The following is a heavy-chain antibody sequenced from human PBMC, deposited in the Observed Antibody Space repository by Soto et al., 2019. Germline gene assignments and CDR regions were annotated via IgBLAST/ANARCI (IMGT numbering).Heavy chain of an antibody. J-gene: IGHJ4*02. CDR1: GYSFTSYW. V-gene: IGHV5-10-1*01. D-gene: IGHD3-10*01. CDR3: VNEPGSGSYYYFDY. Sequence: GESLKISCKGSGYSFTSYWISWVRQMPGKGLEWMGRIDPSDSYTNYSPSFQGHVTISADKSISTAYLQWSSLKASDTAMYYCVNEPGSGSYYYFDYWGQGTLVTVSS. CDR2: IDPSDSYT.